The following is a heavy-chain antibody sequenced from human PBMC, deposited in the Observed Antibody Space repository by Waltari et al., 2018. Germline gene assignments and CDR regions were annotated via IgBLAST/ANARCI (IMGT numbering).Heavy chain of an antibody. CDR1: EYTFTDDY. CDR3: ARDRPVGTTHNWFDA. Sequence: QVQLVQSGAEVKKPGASVKLSCKASEYTFTDDYMHWVRQAPGQGLEWMGWIDPRTGGTKFAQKFQGRVTMTRDTSVNTVYMDLDTLTSDDTAIYYCARDRPVGTTHNWFDAWGQGTLVTVSS. CDR2: IDPRTGGT. V-gene: IGHV1-2*02. J-gene: IGHJ5*02. D-gene: IGHD1-7*01.